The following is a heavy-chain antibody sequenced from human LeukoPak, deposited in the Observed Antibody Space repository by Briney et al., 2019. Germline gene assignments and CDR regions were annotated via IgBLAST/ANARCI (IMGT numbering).Heavy chain of an antibody. CDR3: ARANVQSDWNSPFDY. Sequence: SETLSLTCTVSGGSISSSSYYWGWLRHPPGKGLEWIGRIYYSGSTYYNPSLKSRVTISVDTSKNQFSLKLSSVTAADTAVYYCARANVQSDWNSPFDYWGQGTLVTVSS. CDR1: GGSISSSSYY. J-gene: IGHJ4*02. CDR2: IYYSGST. V-gene: IGHV4-39*07. D-gene: IGHD1-7*01.